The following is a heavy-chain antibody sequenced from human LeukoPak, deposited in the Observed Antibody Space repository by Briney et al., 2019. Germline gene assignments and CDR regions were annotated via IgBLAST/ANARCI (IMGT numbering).Heavy chain of an antibody. CDR2: IYSGGST. CDR3: AREGRGGFDY. Sequence: GGSLRLSCAASGFTFSSYWMSWVRQAPGKGLEWVSVIYSGGSTYYADSVKGRFTISRDNSKNTLYLQMNSLRVEDTAVYYCAREGRGGFDYWGQGTLVTVSS. CDR1: GFTFSSYW. V-gene: IGHV3-53*01. J-gene: IGHJ4*02. D-gene: IGHD1-26*01.